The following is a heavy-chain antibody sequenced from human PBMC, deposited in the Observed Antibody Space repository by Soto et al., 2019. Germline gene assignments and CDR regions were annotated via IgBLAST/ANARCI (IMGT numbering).Heavy chain of an antibody. CDR3: AKDWRGYAPLYYFDY. D-gene: IGHD1-1*01. V-gene: IGHV3-30*18. CDR2: ISYDGSNK. Sequence: QVQLVESGGGVVQPGRSLRLSCAASGFTFSSYGMHWVRQAPGKGLEGVAVISYDGSNKYYADSVKGRFTISRDNSKNTLYLQMNSLRAEDTAVYYCAKDWRGYAPLYYFDYWGQGTLVTVSS. J-gene: IGHJ4*02. CDR1: GFTFSSYG.